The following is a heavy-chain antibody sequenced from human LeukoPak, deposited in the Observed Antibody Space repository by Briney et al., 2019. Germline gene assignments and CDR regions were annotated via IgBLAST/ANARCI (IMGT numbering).Heavy chain of an antibody. V-gene: IGHV3-74*01. Sequence: PGGSLRLSRAASKFTFSNYWMHWVRQAPGEGLVWVSRINSDGSITTYADSVKGRFTISRDNAENTLYLQMNSLRAEDTAVYYCARDRDGYAIFDYWGQGTLVTVSS. CDR2: INSDGSIT. J-gene: IGHJ4*02. CDR1: KFTFSNYW. D-gene: IGHD5-24*01. CDR3: ARDRDGYAIFDY.